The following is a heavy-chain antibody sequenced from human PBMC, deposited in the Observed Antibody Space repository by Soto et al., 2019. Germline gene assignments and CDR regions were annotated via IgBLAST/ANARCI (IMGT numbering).Heavy chain of an antibody. CDR3: ARVTSYSSGWRTTRDYYYYGMDV. D-gene: IGHD6-19*01. Sequence: QVQLVESGGGVVQPGRSLRLSCAASGFTFSSYGMHWVRQAPGKGLEWVAVIWYDGSNKYYADSVKGRFTISRDNSKNTLYLQMNNLRAEDTAVYYCARVTSYSSGWRTTRDYYYYGMDVWGQGTTVTVSS. CDR2: IWYDGSNK. J-gene: IGHJ6*02. CDR1: GFTFSSYG. V-gene: IGHV3-33*01.